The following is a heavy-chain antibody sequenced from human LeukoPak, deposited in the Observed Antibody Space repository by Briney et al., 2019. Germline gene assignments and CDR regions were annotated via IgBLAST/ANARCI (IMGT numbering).Heavy chain of an antibody. V-gene: IGHV1-8*01. D-gene: IGHD1-7*01. CDR2: MNPNSGNT. CDR3: ATDLELRFGGYFDL. Sequence: ASVKVSCKASGYTFTSYDINWVRQATGQGLEWMGWMNPNSGNTGYAQKFQGRVTMTRNTSISTAYMELSSLRSEDTAVYYCATDLELRFGGYFDLWGRGTLGTVSS. CDR1: GYTFTSYD. J-gene: IGHJ2*01.